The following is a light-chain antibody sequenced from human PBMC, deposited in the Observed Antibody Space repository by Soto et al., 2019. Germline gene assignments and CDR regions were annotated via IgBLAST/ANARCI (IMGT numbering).Light chain of an antibody. CDR3: YTYAGTSWV. Sequence: QSALTQPRSVSGSPGQSVTISCTGTSSYVGVYNYVCWYQQHPGKAPKLIIHDVSKRPPGVPDRFSGSKSGNTASLTISGLQTEDEADYYCYTYAGTSWVFGGGTQLTVL. V-gene: IGLV2-11*01. J-gene: IGLJ3*02. CDR1: SSYVGVYNY. CDR2: DVS.